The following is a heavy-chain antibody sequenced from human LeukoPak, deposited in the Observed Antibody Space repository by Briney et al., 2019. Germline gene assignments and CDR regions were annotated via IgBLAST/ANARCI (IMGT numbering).Heavy chain of an antibody. J-gene: IGHJ5*02. D-gene: IGHD1-26*01. CDR2: IYHSGST. CDR3: ARDVGGGSYYLGWFDP. Sequence: RASETLSLTCTVSGYSISSGYYWAWIRQPPGKGLEWIGSIYHSGSTYYNPSLKSRVTISVDTSKNQFSLKLSSVTAADTAVYYCARDVGGGSYYLGWFDPWGQGTLVTVSS. V-gene: IGHV4-38-2*02. CDR1: GYSISSGYY.